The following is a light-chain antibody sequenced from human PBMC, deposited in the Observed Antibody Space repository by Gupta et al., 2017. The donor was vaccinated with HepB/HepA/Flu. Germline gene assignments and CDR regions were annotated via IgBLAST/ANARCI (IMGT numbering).Light chain of an antibody. J-gene: IGKJ1*01. CDR3: QQYNSYASWT. V-gene: IGKV1-5*03. CDR2: KAS. CDR1: QSINSY. Sequence: DIQMTQSPSTLSASVGDRVTITCPASQSINSYLAWYQQKPGKAPKLLIYKASSLESGVPSRFSGSGFETEFTLTISSLQPHDFATYYCQQYNSYASWTFGQGTKVEIK.